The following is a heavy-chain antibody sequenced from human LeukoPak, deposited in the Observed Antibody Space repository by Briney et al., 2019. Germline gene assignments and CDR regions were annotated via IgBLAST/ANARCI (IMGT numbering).Heavy chain of an antibody. CDR3: TSPPHFDY. CDR1: GYTFSNYG. CDR2: IIPIGDIP. J-gene: IGHJ4*02. V-gene: IGHV1-69*04. Sequence: GASVKVSCKASGYTFSNYGFSWVRQAPGQGLEWMGRIIPIGDIPNYAQKLQGRITITADKSTSTVYMELFSLRPEDTAVYYCTSPPHFDYWGQGTLVTVSS.